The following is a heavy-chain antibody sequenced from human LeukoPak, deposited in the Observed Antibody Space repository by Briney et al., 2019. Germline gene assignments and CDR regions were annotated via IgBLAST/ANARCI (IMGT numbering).Heavy chain of an antibody. CDR2: VSGNGGST. J-gene: IGHJ4*02. V-gene: IGHV3-20*04. CDR3: ARDFYHGGSYYHYFDY. D-gene: IGHD1-26*01. CDR1: GFTFDDYG. Sequence: GGSLRLSCAASGFTFDDYGMGWVRQAPGKGLEWVSGVSGNGGSTAYADSVKGRFTISRDNAKNSLYLQMNSLRAEDTALYYCARDFYHGGSYYHYFDYWGQGTLVTVSS.